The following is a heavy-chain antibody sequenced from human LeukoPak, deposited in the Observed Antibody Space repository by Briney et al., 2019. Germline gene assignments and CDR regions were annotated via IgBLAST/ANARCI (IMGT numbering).Heavy chain of an antibody. CDR1: GGSFSGYY. CDR3: AGGLRWLQYSDY. Sequence: SETLSLTCAVYGGSFSGYYWSWIRRPPGKGLEWIGEINHSGSTNYNPSLKSRVTISVDTSKNQFSLKLSSVTAADTAVYYCAGGLRWLQYSDYWGQGTLVTVSS. J-gene: IGHJ4*02. CDR2: INHSGST. D-gene: IGHD5-24*01. V-gene: IGHV4-34*01.